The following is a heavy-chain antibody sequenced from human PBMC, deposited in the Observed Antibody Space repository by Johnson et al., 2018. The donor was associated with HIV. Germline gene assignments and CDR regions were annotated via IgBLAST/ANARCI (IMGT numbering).Heavy chain of an antibody. CDR2: ISYDGSNT. V-gene: IGHV3-30*03. D-gene: IGHD3-22*01. Sequence: QVQLVESGGGVVQPGRSLRLSCAASGFTFSSYGMHWVRQAPGKGLEWVAVISYDGSNTYYADSVKGRFTISRDNSKNTLYLQMNRQRAEDTAVYLCVRDRGKVVSWSDAFDIWGQGTMVTVSS. J-gene: IGHJ3*02. CDR1: GFTFSSYG. CDR3: VRDRGKVVSWSDAFDI.